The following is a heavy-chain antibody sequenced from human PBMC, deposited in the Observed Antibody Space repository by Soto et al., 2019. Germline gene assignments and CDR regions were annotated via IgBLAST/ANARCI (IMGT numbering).Heavy chain of an antibody. V-gene: IGHV6-1*01. J-gene: IGHJ3*02. CDR1: GDSVSSNSAA. CDR2: TYYRSKWYN. CDR3: AIYANWNWAYHDVFDI. D-gene: IGHD1-7*01. Sequence: SETLPLTCDISGDSVSSNSAAWNWIRQSPSRGLEWLGRTYYRSKWYNDYAVSVKSRITINPDTSKNQFSLQLNSVTPEDTAVYYCAIYANWNWAYHDVFDIRGRGSVGTVSS.